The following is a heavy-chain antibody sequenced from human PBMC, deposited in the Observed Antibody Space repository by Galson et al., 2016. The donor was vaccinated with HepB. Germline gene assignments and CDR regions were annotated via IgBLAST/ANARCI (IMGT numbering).Heavy chain of an antibody. D-gene: IGHD6-25*01. V-gene: IGHV3-23*01. Sequence: SLRLSCAASGFTFRNYAMSWVRQAPGKGLEWVSAISGSGGSTYYADSVKGRFTISRDNSKNTLYLPMNSLTTEDTALYYCTKAAIATAPPYYMDVWGKGTTVTVSS. CDR1: GFTFRNYA. CDR3: TKAAIATAPPYYMDV. J-gene: IGHJ6*03. CDR2: ISGSGGST.